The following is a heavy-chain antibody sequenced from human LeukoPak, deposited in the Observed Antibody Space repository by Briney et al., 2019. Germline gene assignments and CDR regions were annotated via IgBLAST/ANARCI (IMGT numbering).Heavy chain of an antibody. V-gene: IGHV4-31*03. Sequence: SETLSLTCTVSGGSISSGGYYWSWIRQHPGKGLEWIGYIYYSGSTYYNPSLKSRVTISVDTSKNQFSLKLSSVTAADTAVYYCATSDSSGWYDFDYWGQGTLVTVSS. CDR2: IYYSGST. CDR3: ATSDSSGWYDFDY. J-gene: IGHJ4*02. D-gene: IGHD6-19*01. CDR1: GGSISSGGYY.